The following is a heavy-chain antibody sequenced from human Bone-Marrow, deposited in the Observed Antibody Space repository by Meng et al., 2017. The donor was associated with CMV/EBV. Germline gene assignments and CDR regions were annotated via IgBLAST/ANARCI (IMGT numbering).Heavy chain of an antibody. CDR1: GGTFSSYA. CDR2: IIPIFGTA. CDR3: ARGSVLPAAISQH. Sequence: SVKVSCKASGGTFSSYAISWVRQAPGQGLEWMGGIIPIFGTANYAQKFQGRVTITTDESTSTAYMELSSLRSEDTAVYYCARGSVLPAAISQHWGQGTLVTVSS. V-gene: IGHV1-69*05. J-gene: IGHJ1*01. D-gene: IGHD2-2*01.